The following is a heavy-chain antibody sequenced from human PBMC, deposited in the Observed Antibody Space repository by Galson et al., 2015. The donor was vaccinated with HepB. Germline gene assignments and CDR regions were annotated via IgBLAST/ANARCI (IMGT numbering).Heavy chain of an antibody. CDR1: GFRFHYYA. V-gene: IGHV3-64D*06. CDR2: ISHNGGTT. Sequence: SLRLSCAGSGFRFHYYALHWVRQAPGKGLEFVSGISHNGGTTKFADSVRDRLTISRDNSKNTMYLQMNSLGTEDTAVYYCVKEDILTGYSVGSFHFWGRGTMVTVSS. J-gene: IGHJ3*01. D-gene: IGHD3-9*01. CDR3: VKEDILTGYSVGSFHF.